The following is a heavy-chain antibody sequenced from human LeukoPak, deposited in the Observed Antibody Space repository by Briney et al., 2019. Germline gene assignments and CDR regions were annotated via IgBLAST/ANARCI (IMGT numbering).Heavy chain of an antibody. Sequence: GRSLRLSCAASGFTFSSHGMHWVRQAPGKGLEWMVVISSDGYTKYYADSVKGRFSISRDNSKNSLYLQMNSLRAEDTAVYYWGGGGGGGSTDAFDIWGQGTMVTVSS. CDR1: GFTFSSHG. J-gene: IGHJ3*02. V-gene: IGHV3-30*03. D-gene: IGHD3-16*01. CDR3: GGGGGGGSTDAFDI. CDR2: ISSDGYTK.